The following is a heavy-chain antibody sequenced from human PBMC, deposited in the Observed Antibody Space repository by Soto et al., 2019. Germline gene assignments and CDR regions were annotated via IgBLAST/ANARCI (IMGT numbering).Heavy chain of an antibody. CDR1: GGSFSGYY. D-gene: IGHD3-10*01. CDR3: ARGGYMVRGAGYFDL. CDR2: INHSGRT. V-gene: IGHV4-34*01. Sequence: QVQLQQWGAGLLKPSETLSLTCAVYGGSFSGYYWSWIRQPPGKGLEWIGEINHSGRTNYNPSLESRVSIAVDTSKNQFSPMLRSVTAADTAVYYCARGGYMVRGAGYFDLWGRGTLVTVSS. J-gene: IGHJ2*01.